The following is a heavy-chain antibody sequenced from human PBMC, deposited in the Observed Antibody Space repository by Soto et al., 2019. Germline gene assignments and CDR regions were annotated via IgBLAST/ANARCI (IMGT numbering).Heavy chain of an antibody. J-gene: IGHJ4*02. Sequence: GESLKISCKGSGYSFTSYWIGWVRQMPGKGLEWMGIIYPGDSDTRYSPSFQDQVTISADKSISTAYLQWSSLKASDTAMYYCARRERYCSSTSCSFDYWGQGTLVTVSS. CDR3: ARRERYCSSTSCSFDY. CDR1: GYSFTSYW. V-gene: IGHV5-51*01. CDR2: IYPGDSDT. D-gene: IGHD2-2*01.